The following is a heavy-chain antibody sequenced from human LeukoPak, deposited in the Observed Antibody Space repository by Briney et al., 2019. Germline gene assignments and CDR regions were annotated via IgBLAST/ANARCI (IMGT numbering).Heavy chain of an antibody. CDR2: ISSSSSTI. V-gene: IGHV3-48*01. Sequence: GGSLRLSCAASGFTFSSYSMNWVRQAPGKGLEWVSYISSSSSTIYYADSVKGRFTISRDNAKNSLYLQMNSLRAEDTAVYYCARDFVNTATVNWGQGTLVTVSS. D-gene: IGHD5-18*01. CDR1: GFTFSSYS. CDR3: ARDFVNTATVN. J-gene: IGHJ4*02.